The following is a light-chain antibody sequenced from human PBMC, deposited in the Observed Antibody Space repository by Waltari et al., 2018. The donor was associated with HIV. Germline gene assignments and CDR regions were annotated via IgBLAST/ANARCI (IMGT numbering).Light chain of an antibody. CDR3: SSYTSSSVV. CDR2: DVS. V-gene: IGLV2-14*03. CDR1: SSDVGGYTY. J-gene: IGLJ2*01. Sequence: QSALTQPASVSGSPGQSTPIACTGTSSDVGGYTYVSWYQQHPGKAPKLMIYDVSNRPSGVSNRFSGSKSGNTASLTISGLQAEDEADYYCSSYTSSSVVFGGGTKLTVL.